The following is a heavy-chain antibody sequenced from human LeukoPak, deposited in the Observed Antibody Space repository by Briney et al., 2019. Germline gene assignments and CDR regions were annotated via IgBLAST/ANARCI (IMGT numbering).Heavy chain of an antibody. CDR3: ARDRDRKAVAGLFDY. CDR2: ISYDGSNK. Sequence: GRSLGLSCAASGFTFSSYAMHWVRQAPGKGLEWVAVISYDGSNKYYADSVKGRFTISRDNSKNTLYLQMNSLRAEDTAVYYCARDRDRKAVAGLFDYWGQGTLVTVSS. V-gene: IGHV3-30-3*01. CDR1: GFTFSSYA. D-gene: IGHD6-19*01. J-gene: IGHJ4*02.